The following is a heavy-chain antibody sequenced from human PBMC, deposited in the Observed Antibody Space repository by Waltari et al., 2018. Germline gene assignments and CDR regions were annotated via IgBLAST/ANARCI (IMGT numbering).Heavy chain of an antibody. CDR2: IDYRGST. CDR3: ARDYYDFWSGYSGLYGMDV. V-gene: IGHV4-59*01. Sequence: QVQLQESGPGLVKPSETLSLTCTVSGGSISSYYWSWIRQPPGKGLEWIGSIDYRGSTNYNPSLKSRVTIAVDTSKNQFSLKLSSGTAADTAVYYCARDYYDFWSGYSGLYGMDVWGQGTTVTVSS. J-gene: IGHJ6*02. CDR1: GGSISSYY. D-gene: IGHD3-3*01.